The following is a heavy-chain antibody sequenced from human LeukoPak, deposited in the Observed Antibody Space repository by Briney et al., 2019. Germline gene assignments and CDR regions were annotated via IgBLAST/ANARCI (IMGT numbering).Heavy chain of an antibody. CDR3: VRGSSDWAGTDY. J-gene: IGHJ4*02. Sequence: PGGSLRLSCVVSGFTFSSHRMHWVRHAPGKGLVWVSRLNDDGTYVDYADSVRGRFTISRDNAKNMLHPQMNSLRVEDTAVYYCVRGSSDWAGTDYWGQGTLVTVSS. D-gene: IGHD2-21*02. CDR2: LNDDGTYV. CDR1: GFTFSSHR. V-gene: IGHV3-74*01.